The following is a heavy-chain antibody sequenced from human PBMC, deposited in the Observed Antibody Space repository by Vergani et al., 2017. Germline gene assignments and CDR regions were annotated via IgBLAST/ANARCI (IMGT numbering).Heavy chain of an antibody. V-gene: IGHV3-13*01. Sequence: EVQLVESGGGLVQPGGSLRLSCAASGFTFSSYDMHWVRQATGKGLEWVSAIGTAGDTYYPGSVKGRFTISRENAKNSLYLQMNSLRAGDTAVYYCARGITMVRGVIGPGFDYWGQGTLVTVSS. CDR1: GFTFSSYD. CDR3: ARGITMVRGVIGPGFDY. CDR2: IGTAGDT. D-gene: IGHD3-10*01. J-gene: IGHJ4*02.